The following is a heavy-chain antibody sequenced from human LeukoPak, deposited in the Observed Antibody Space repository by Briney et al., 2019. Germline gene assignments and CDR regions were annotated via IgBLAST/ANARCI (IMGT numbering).Heavy chain of an antibody. CDR1: GFTFSSYW. V-gene: IGHV3-74*01. CDR3: ARDRDRFWNDANDAFDI. Sequence: GGSLRLSCAASGFTFSSYWMHWVRQAPGKGLVWVSRINTDGSSTSYADSVKGRFTISRDNAKNTLYLQMNSLRAEDTAVYYCARDRDRFWNDANDAFDIWGQGTMVTVSS. J-gene: IGHJ3*02. CDR2: INTDGSST. D-gene: IGHD1-1*01.